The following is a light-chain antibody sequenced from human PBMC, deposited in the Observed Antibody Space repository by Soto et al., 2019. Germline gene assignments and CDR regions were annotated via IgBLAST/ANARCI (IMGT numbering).Light chain of an antibody. V-gene: IGKV3-11*01. CDR3: QQRSNWPSST. J-gene: IGKJ4*01. CDR1: QSVSSY. Sequence: EIVLTQSPATLSLSPGERATLSCRASQSVSSYLAWYQQKPGQAPRLLIYDASNRATGIPARFSGSGCGTDFTLTISSLEPEDFAVYYCQQRSNWPSSTFGGGTKVEIK. CDR2: DAS.